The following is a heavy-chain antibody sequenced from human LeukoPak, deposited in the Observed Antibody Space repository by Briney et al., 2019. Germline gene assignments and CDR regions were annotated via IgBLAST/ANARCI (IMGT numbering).Heavy chain of an antibody. V-gene: IGHV3-48*03. CDR2: ISSSGSTI. D-gene: IGHD3-10*01. J-gene: IGHJ4*02. CDR3: ASVYGSGSYPYFDY. Sequence: QSGGSLRLSCAASGFTFSSYEMNWVRQAPGKGLEWVSYISSSGSTIYYADSVKGRFTISRDNAKNSLYLQMNSLRAEDTAVYYCASVYGSGSYPYFDYWGQGTLVTVSS. CDR1: GFTFSSYE.